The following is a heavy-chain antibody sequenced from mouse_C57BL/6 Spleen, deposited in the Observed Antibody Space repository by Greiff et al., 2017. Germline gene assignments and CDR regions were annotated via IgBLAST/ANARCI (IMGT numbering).Heavy chain of an antibody. J-gene: IGHJ2*01. CDR1: GFTFTDYY. Sequence: EVQVVESGGGLVQPGGSLSLSCAASGFTFTDYYMSWVRQPPGKALEWLGFIRNKANGYTTEYSASVKGRFTISRDNSQSILYLQMNALRAEDSATYYCATYYYGSSNYWGQGTTLTVSS. CDR2: IRNKANGYTT. V-gene: IGHV7-3*01. D-gene: IGHD1-1*01. CDR3: ATYYYGSSNY.